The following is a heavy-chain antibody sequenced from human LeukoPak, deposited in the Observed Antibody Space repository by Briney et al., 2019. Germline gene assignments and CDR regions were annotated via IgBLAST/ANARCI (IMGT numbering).Heavy chain of an antibody. CDR1: GFTFSSYS. D-gene: IGHD3-3*01. Sequence: GGSLRLSCAASGFTFSSYSMNWVRQAPGKGLEWVSYISSSSSTIYYADSVKGRFTISRDNAKNSLYLQMNSLRAEDTAVYYCASGRGGYYDFWSGYSDHYFDYWGQGTLVTVSS. CDR3: ASGRGGYYDFWSGYSDHYFDY. J-gene: IGHJ4*02. CDR2: ISSSSSTI. V-gene: IGHV3-48*01.